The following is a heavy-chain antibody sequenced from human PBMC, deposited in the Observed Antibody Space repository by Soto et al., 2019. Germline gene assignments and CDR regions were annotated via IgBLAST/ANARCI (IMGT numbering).Heavy chain of an antibody. D-gene: IGHD1-26*01. J-gene: IGHJ3*02. CDR3: ARDLLNAFDI. CDR2: IYSGGST. Sequence: EVQLVESGGGLVQPGGSLRLSCAASRFNVSSNYMSWVRQAPGKGLEWVSIIYSGGSTYYADSVKGRFTISRDNSKNTLYLQMNSLRAEDTAVYYCARDLLNAFDIWGQGTMVTFS. CDR1: RFNVSSNY. V-gene: IGHV3-66*01.